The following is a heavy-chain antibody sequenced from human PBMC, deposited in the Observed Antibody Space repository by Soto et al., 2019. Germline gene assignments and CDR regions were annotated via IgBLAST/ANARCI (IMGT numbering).Heavy chain of an antibody. CDR1: GFTFSSYG. D-gene: IGHD6-13*01. V-gene: IGHV3-30*18. J-gene: IGHJ4*02. Sequence: QVQLVESGGGVVQPGRSLRLSCAASGFTFSSYGMHWVLQAPGKGLEWVAVISYDGSNKYYADSVKGRFTISRDNSKNTLYLQMNSLRAEDTAVYYCAKKAAADYWGQGTLVTVSS. CDR3: AKKAAADY. CDR2: ISYDGSNK.